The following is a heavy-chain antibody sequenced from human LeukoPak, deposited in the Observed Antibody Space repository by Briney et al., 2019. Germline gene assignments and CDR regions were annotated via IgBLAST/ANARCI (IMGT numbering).Heavy chain of an antibody. V-gene: IGHV4-30-4*07. J-gene: IGHJ5*02. D-gene: IGHD2-15*01. Sequence: PSETLSLTCAVSGGSITSGVYSWSWIRQPPGKGLEWIGYIYYSGNTYYNPSLKSRLTISVDTSKNQFSLKLSSVTAADTAVYYCARRYCSGGSCYSKYNWFDPWGQGTLVTVSS. CDR3: ARRYCSGGSCYSKYNWFDP. CDR2: IYYSGNT. CDR1: GGSITSGVYS.